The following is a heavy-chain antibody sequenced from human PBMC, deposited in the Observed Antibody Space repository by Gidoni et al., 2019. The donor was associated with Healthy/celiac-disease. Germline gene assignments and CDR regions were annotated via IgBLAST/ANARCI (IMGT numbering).Heavy chain of an antibody. J-gene: IGHJ6*02. D-gene: IGHD2-8*01. CDR1: GFTFDDYA. CDR2: ISWNRGSI. Sequence: EVQLVESGGGLVQPGRSLRLSCAASGFTFDDYAMHWVRQAPGKGLEWVSGISWNRGSIGYADSVKGRFTISRDNAKNSLYLQMNSLRAEDTALYYCAKDLMVQGYYYGMDVWGQGTTVTVSS. CDR3: AKDLMVQGYYYGMDV. V-gene: IGHV3-9*01.